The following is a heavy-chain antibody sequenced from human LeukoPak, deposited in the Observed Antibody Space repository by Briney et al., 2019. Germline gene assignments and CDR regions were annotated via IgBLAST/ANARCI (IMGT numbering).Heavy chain of an antibody. CDR1: GASISSGDYY. J-gene: IGHJ6*02. D-gene: IGHD3-10*01. CDR2: IYNSGSA. V-gene: IGHV4-30-4*01. Sequence: SQTLSLTCTVSGASISSGDYYWSWIRQPPGKGLEWIGCIYNSGSASYNPSLKSRVSISVDTSKNQFSLKLGSVTAADTAVYYCARAPIYGSGSYYSMDVWGQGTTVTVSS. CDR3: ARAPIYGSGSYYSMDV.